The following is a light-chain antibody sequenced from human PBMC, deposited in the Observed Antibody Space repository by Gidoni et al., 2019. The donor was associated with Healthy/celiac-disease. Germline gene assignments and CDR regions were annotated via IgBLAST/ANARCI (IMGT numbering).Light chain of an antibody. Sequence: DIQMTQSPSSLSASVGDRVTITCQASQDISNYLNWYQQKPGKAPKLLIYDASNLETGVPSRFSGSGSGTDFTFTISSLQPEDIATYYCQQYDNLFFGGGTEVEIK. CDR1: QDISNY. CDR3: QQYDNLF. J-gene: IGKJ4*01. CDR2: DAS. V-gene: IGKV1-33*01.